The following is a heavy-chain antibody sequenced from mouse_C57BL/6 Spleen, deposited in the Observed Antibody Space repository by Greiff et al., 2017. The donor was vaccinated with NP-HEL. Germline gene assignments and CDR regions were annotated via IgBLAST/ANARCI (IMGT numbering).Heavy chain of an antibody. D-gene: IGHD1-1*01. V-gene: IGHV1-81*01. CDR1: GYTFTSYG. J-gene: IGHJ4*01. CDR2: IYPRSGNT. CDR3: ARNTGYYTGTGLYY. Sequence: VQLQQSGAELARPGASVKLSCKASGYTFTSYGISWVKQRTGQGLEWIGEIYPRSGNTYYIEKFKGKATLTADKSSSTAYMELRSLTSEDSAVYICARNTGYYTGTGLYYWGEGTSVTASS.